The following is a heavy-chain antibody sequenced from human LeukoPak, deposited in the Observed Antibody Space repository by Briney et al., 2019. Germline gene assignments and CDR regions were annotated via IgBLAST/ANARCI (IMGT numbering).Heavy chain of an antibody. CDR2: IYYSGST. Sequence: SETLSLTCTVSGGSISSYYWSWIRQPPGKGLEWIGYIYYSGSTNYNPSLKSRVTISVDTSKNQFSLKLSSVTAADTAVYYCARAYGDYYYYGMDVWGQGTTVTVSS. J-gene: IGHJ6*02. V-gene: IGHV4-59*01. CDR3: ARAYGDYYYYGMDV. D-gene: IGHD4-17*01. CDR1: GGSISSYY.